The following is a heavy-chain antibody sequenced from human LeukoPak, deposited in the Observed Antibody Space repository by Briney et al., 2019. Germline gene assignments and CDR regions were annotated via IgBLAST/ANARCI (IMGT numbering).Heavy chain of an antibody. Sequence: SETLSLTCAVYGGSFSGYYWSWIRQPPGKGLEWIGEINHSGSTNYNPSLKSRVTISVDTSKDQFSLKLRSVTAADTAVYYCARAYGDYGPFDYWGQGTLVTVSS. J-gene: IGHJ4*02. CDR3: ARAYGDYGPFDY. CDR2: INHSGST. V-gene: IGHV4-34*01. D-gene: IGHD4-17*01. CDR1: GGSFSGYY.